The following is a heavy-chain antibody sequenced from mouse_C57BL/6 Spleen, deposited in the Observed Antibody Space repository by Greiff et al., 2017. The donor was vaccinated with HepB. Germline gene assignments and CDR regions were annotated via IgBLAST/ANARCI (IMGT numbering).Heavy chain of an antibody. Sequence: VQRVESGAELARPGASVKLSCKASGYTFTSYGISWVKQRTGQGLEWIGEIYPRSGNTYYNEKFKGKATLTADKSSSTAYMELRSLTSEDSAVYFCAREYGNYEGNAMDYWGQGTSVTVSS. CDR2: IYPRSGNT. V-gene: IGHV1-81*01. CDR1: GYTFTSYG. J-gene: IGHJ4*01. CDR3: AREYGNYEGNAMDY. D-gene: IGHD2-1*01.